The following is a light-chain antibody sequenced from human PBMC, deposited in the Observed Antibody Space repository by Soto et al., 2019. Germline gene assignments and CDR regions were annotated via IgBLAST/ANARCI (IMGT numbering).Light chain of an antibody. Sequence: QSALTQPRSVSGSPGQSVTISCTGTSSDVGGYNYVSWYQQHPDKAPKLMIYDVTKRPSGVPDRFSGSKSDNTASLTISGLQAEDEADYYCSSYASSGAVVFGGGTKLTVL. V-gene: IGLV2-11*01. J-gene: IGLJ2*01. CDR1: SSDVGGYNY. CDR2: DVT. CDR3: SSYASSGAVV.